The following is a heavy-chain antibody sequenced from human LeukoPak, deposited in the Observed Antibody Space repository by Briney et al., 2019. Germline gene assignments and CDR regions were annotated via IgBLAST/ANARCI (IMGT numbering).Heavy chain of an antibody. CDR3: ARDVRIAVAGYNWFDP. Sequence: GGSLRLSCAASGFTFSTYWMSWVRQAPGKGLEWVANIKKDGSEKYYVDSVKGRFTISRDNAKTSLYLQMNSLRAEDTAVYYCARDVRIAVAGYNWFDPWGQGTLVTVSS. J-gene: IGHJ5*02. CDR2: IKKDGSEK. CDR1: GFTFSTYW. V-gene: IGHV3-7*01. D-gene: IGHD6-19*01.